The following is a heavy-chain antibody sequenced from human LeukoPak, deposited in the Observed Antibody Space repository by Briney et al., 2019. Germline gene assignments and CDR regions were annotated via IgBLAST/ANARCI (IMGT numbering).Heavy chain of an antibody. CDR1: GFTVNSNY. Sequence: GGSLRLSCAASGFTVNSNYMSWVRQAPGKGLEWVSIIYSGGSTHYGDSVKGRFTISRDNSKNTLYLQMNSLSAEDTAVYYCARANYEILTGYLYFDYWGQGTLVTVSP. CDR3: ARANYEILTGYLYFDY. J-gene: IGHJ4*02. V-gene: IGHV3-66*01. D-gene: IGHD3-9*01. CDR2: IYSGGST.